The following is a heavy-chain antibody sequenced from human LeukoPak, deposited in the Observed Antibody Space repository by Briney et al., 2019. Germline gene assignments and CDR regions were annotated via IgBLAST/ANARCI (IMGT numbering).Heavy chain of an antibody. J-gene: IGHJ6*03. CDR2: ISAYNGNT. Sequence: ASVKVSCKASGYTFITYGISWVRQAPGQGLEWMGWISAYNGNTNYAQKLQGRVTMTTDTSTSTAYMELGSLRSDDTAVYYCARDPGQLLWFGEYYYYYMDVWGKGTTVTVSS. D-gene: IGHD3-10*01. V-gene: IGHV1-18*01. CDR3: ARDPGQLLWFGEYYYYYMDV. CDR1: GYTFITYG.